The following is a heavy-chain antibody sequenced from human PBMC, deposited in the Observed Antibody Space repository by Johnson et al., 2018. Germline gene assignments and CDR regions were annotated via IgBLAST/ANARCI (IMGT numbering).Heavy chain of an antibody. CDR3: ARNSQWFGEADDF. Sequence: EVQLVETGGGLVKPGGSLRLSCAASGFTFSTYRMNLVRQAPGKGLEWVSSISSSRDYKYYADSVKGRFTISRDNAKNSLYLQMNSLRAGDTAVYYCARNSQWFGEADDFWGQGTLVTVSS. J-gene: IGHJ4*02. V-gene: IGHV3-21*01. D-gene: IGHD3-10*01. CDR1: GFTFSTYR. CDR2: ISSSRDYK.